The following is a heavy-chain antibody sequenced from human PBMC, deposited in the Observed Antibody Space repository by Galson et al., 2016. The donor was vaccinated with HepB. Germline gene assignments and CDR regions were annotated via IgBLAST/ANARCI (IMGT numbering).Heavy chain of an antibody. Sequence: LRLSCAASGFTFSNYGIHWVRQAPGKGLEWVAVIWNDGKNKQYADSVKGRFTISRDNSRDTLFLLMTSLRAEDTAVYYCARDPGGSNGYGMDFWGQGTTVTVSS. J-gene: IGHJ6*02. CDR2: IWNDGKNK. CDR1: GFTFSNYG. D-gene: IGHD2-15*01. CDR3: ARDPGGSNGYGMDF. V-gene: IGHV3-33*01.